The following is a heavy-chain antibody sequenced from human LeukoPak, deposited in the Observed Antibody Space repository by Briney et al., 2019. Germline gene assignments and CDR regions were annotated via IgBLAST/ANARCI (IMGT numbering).Heavy chain of an antibody. J-gene: IGHJ6*02. D-gene: IGHD6-13*01. V-gene: IGHV1-18*01. CDR3: ARGFGSSWYSNLYYYYGMDV. Sequence: ASVKVSCKASGYTFTSYGINWVRQAPGQGLEWMGWISAYNGNTNYAQKLQGRVTMTTDTSTSTAYMELRSLRSDDTDVYYCARGFGSSWYSNLYYYYGMDVWGQGTTVTVSS. CDR1: GYTFTSYG. CDR2: ISAYNGNT.